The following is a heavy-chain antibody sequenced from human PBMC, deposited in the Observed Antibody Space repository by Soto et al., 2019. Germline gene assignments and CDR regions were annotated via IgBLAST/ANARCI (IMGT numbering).Heavy chain of an antibody. J-gene: IGHJ6*02. CDR2: IIPIFGTA. Sequence: ASVKVSCKASGGTFSSYAISWVRQAPGQGLEWMGGIIPIFGTANYAQKFQGRVTITADESTSTAYMELSSLRSEDTAVYYCARDGMDYYGSGSFSYYYYYGMDVWGQGTTVTVSS. V-gene: IGHV1-69*13. CDR3: ARDGMDYYGSGSFSYYYYYGMDV. D-gene: IGHD3-10*01. CDR1: GGTFSSYA.